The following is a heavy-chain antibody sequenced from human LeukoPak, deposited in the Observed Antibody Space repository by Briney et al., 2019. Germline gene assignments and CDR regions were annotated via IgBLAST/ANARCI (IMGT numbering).Heavy chain of an antibody. Sequence: KTSQTLSLTCAVSGGSISSGGYSWSWIRQPPGKGLEWIGYIYHSGSTYYNPSLKSRVTISVDTSKNQFSLKLSSVTAADTAVYYCARDPYLCDSSGSDTPFDYWGQGTLVTVSS. CDR3: ARDPYLCDSSGSDTPFDY. CDR1: GGSISSGGYS. D-gene: IGHD3-22*01. V-gene: IGHV4-30-2*01. CDR2: IYHSGST. J-gene: IGHJ4*02.